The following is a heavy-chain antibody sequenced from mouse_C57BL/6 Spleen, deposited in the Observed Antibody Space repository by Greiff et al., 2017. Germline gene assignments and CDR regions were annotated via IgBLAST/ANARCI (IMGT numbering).Heavy chain of an antibody. V-gene: IGHV1-64*01. CDR1: GYTSTSYW. CDR2: ILLNSGST. J-gene: IGHJ3*01. D-gene: IGHD2-5*01. CDR3: ARSHYSNYLGFAY. Sequence: QVQMKQPGAELVKPGASVKLSCKAPGYTSTSYWMHWVKQRPGQGLEWIGMILLNSGSTNYNEKFKSKATLTVDKSSSTAYMQLSSLTSEDSAVYYCARSHYSNYLGFAYWGQGTLVTVSA.